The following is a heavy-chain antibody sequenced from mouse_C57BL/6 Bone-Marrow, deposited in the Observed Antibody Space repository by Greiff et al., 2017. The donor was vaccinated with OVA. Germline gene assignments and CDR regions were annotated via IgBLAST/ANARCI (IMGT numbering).Heavy chain of an antibody. J-gene: IGHJ2*01. CDR2: IDPSDSET. D-gene: IGHD1-2*01. V-gene: IGHV1-52*01. CDR3: ARYDYYGPKGNYFDY. CDR1: GYTFTSYW. Sequence: QVQLKQPGAELVRPGSSVKLSCKASGYTFTSYWMHWVKQRPIQGLEWIGNIDPSDSETHYNQKFKDKATLTVDKSSSTAYMQLSSLTSEDAAVYYCARYDYYGPKGNYFDYWGQGTTLTVSS.